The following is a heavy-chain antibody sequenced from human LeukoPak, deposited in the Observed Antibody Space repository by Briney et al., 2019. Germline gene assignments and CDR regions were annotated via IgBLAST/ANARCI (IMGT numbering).Heavy chain of an antibody. J-gene: IGHJ6*03. CDR3: ARQYDILTGYYTSYYYYYYMDV. D-gene: IGHD3-9*01. CDR1: GFTFSSYS. CDR2: ISSSSSYI. V-gene: IGHV3-21*01. Sequence: PGGALRLSCAASGFTFSSYSMNWVRQAPGKGLEWVSSISSSSSYIYYADSVKGRFTISRDNAKNSLYLQMNSLRAEDTAVYYCARQYDILTGYYTSYYYYYYMDVWGKGTTVTVSS.